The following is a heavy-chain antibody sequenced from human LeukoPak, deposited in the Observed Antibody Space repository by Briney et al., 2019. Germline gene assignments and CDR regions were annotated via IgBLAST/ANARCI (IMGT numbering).Heavy chain of an antibody. CDR3: ASTTLATYYFDY. Sequence: PGGSLRLSCAASGFTLSSYAMHWVRQAPGKGLEWVAVISYDGSNKYYADSVKGRFTISRDNSKNTLYLQMNSLRAEDTAVYYCASTTLATYYFDYWGQGTLVTVSS. J-gene: IGHJ4*02. D-gene: IGHD1-1*01. CDR2: ISYDGSNK. CDR1: GFTLSSYA. V-gene: IGHV3-30*01.